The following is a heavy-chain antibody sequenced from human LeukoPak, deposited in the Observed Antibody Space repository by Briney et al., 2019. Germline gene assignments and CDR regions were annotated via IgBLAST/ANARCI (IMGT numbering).Heavy chain of an antibody. CDR1: GFTFSSYG. Sequence: GGSLRLSCAASGFTFSSYGMHWVRQAPGKGLEWVAVIWYDGSKKISADSVKGRFTISRDNPKNTLYLQMSSLRAEDTAVYYCVLGYSWGFDYWGQGTLVTVSS. CDR2: IWYDGSKK. J-gene: IGHJ4*02. CDR3: VLGYSWGFDY. D-gene: IGHD5-18*01. V-gene: IGHV3-33*08.